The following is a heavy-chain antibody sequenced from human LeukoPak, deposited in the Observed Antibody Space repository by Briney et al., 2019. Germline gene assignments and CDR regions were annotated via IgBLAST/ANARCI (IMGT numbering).Heavy chain of an antibody. J-gene: IGHJ4*02. Sequence: ASVKVSCKASGCTFTSYAMNWVRQAPGQGLEWMGWINTNTGNPTYAQGFTGRFVFSLDTSVSTAYLQISSLKAEDTAVYYCASSSGWYGEVEYYFDYWGQGTLVTVSS. CDR2: INTNTGNP. CDR3: ASSSGWYGEVEYYFDY. CDR1: GCTFTSYA. V-gene: IGHV7-4-1*02. D-gene: IGHD6-19*01.